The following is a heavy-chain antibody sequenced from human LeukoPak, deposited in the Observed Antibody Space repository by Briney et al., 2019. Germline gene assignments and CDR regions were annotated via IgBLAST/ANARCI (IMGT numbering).Heavy chain of an antibody. D-gene: IGHD2-2*02. J-gene: IGHJ6*02. CDR1: GGSISSYY. Sequence: SETLSLTCTVSGGSISSYYWSWIRQPPGKGLEWIGYIYYSGSTNYNPSLKSRVTISVDTSKNQFSLKLSSVTAADTAVYYCARRSRNCSSTSCYTTLDVWGQGTTVTVSS. V-gene: IGHV4-59*08. CDR3: ARRSRNCSSTSCYTTLDV. CDR2: IYYSGST.